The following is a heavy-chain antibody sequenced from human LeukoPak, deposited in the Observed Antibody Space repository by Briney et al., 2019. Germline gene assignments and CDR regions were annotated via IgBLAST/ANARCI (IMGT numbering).Heavy chain of an antibody. CDR3: AKRPRDSSGDYLGAFDI. D-gene: IGHD3-22*01. Sequence: PGGSLRLSCAASGFTFSSYAMTWVRQAPGKGLEWVSGIYASGAATHYADTVKGRFTISRDNSKNTLYLQMNTLRAEDTAVYYCAKRPRDSSGDYLGAFDIWGQGTMVTVSS. V-gene: IGHV3-23*01. J-gene: IGHJ3*02. CDR2: IYASGAAT. CDR1: GFTFSSYA.